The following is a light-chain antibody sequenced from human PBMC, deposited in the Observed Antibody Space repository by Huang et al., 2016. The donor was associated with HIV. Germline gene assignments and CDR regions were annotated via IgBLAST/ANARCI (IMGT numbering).Light chain of an antibody. V-gene: IGKV4-1*01. Sequence: DIVMTQSPDSLAVSLGERATINCKSSQGVLYSSNNKNYLAGYQPKPGQPPKLLIYWASTREAGVPDRFSGSGSGTDFTLTISSLQAEDVSVYYCQQYYSTPLTFGGGTKVEIK. J-gene: IGKJ4*01. CDR2: WAS. CDR3: QQYYSTPLT. CDR1: QGVLYSSNNKNY.